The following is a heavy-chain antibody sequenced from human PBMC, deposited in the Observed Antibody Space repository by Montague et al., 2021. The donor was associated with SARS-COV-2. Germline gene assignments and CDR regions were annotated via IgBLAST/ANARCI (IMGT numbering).Heavy chain of an antibody. CDR3: TSGREGNYNVMDV. J-gene: IGHJ6*02. V-gene: IGHV6-1*01. CDR2: TYYRSKWYN. Sequence: CAISGDSVSSNSATWNWVRQSPSRGLEWLGRTYYRSKWYNDYAVSVRGRVTINPGTSKNQFSLLLNSVTPEDTAIYYCTSGREGNYNVMDVWGQGTTVTVSS. CDR1: GDSVSSNSAT. D-gene: IGHD1-1*01.